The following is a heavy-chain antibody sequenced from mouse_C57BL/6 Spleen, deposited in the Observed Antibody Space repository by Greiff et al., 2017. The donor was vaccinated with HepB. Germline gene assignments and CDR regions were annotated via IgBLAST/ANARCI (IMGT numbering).Heavy chain of an antibody. CDR3: ARVEGNYFDY. CDR1: GYTFTSYG. V-gene: IGHV1-81*01. J-gene: IGHJ2*01. Sequence: VKVVESGAELARPGASVKLSCKASGYTFTSYGISWVKQRTGQGLEWIGEIYPRSGNTYYNEKFKGKATLTADKSSSTAYMELRSLTSEDSAVYFCARVEGNYFDYWGQGTTLTVSS. CDR2: IYPRSGNT.